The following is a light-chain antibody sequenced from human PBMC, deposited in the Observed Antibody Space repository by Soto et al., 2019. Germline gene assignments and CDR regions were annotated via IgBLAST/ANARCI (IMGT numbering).Light chain of an antibody. V-gene: IGKV3-11*01. CDR3: QQRSNWPST. Sequence: EIVLTQSPATLSLSPGERAALSCRASQSVSSYLAWYQQKPGQAPRLLIYDASTRATGIPARFSGSGSVTDFTLTISSLEPEDFAVYYCQQRSNWPSTFGGGTKVEIK. J-gene: IGKJ4*01. CDR2: DAS. CDR1: QSVSSY.